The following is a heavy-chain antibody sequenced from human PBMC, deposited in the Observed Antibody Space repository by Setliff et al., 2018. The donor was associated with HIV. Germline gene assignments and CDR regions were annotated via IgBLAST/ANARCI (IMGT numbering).Heavy chain of an antibody. CDR1: GFTFSSYA. D-gene: IGHD2-15*01. J-gene: IGHJ5*02. CDR3: ARSGGDCSGISCYSLWFDP. CDR2: ISSSAGST. V-gene: IGHV3-23*01. Sequence: GGSLRLSCAASGFTFSSYAMSWVRQTPGKGLEWVSFISSSAGSTYYSDSVKGRFTISRDNSKNMLYLQMNSLRADDTAVYYCARSGGDCSGISCYSLWFDPWGHGTLVTVSS.